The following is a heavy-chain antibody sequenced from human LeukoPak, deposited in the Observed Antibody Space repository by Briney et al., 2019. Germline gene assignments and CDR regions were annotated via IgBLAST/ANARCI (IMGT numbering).Heavy chain of an antibody. J-gene: IGHJ4*02. V-gene: IGHV1-2*02. CDR1: GYTFTNYY. CDR2: INPNNGGT. Sequence: ASVKVSCKASGYTFTNYYIHWVRHAPGQGLEWMGWINPNNGGTNYAQKFQGRVTMAGDRSISTAYMELSRLRSDDTAMFYCARDPGANYFDYWGQGILVTVSS. CDR3: ARDPGANYFDY. D-gene: IGHD7-27*01.